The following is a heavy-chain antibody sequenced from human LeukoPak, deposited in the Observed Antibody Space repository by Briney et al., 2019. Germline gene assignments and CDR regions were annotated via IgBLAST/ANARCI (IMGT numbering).Heavy chain of an antibody. CDR2: ISAYNGNT. J-gene: IGHJ4*02. D-gene: IGHD2-15*01. Sequence: ASVKVSCKASGYTFTSYGISWVRQAPGQGLEWMGWISAYNGNTNYAQKFQGWVTMTRDTSISTAYMELSRLRSDDTAVYYCARGSDIVVVVAASPPDYWGQGTLVTVSS. V-gene: IGHV1-18*01. CDR1: GYTFTSYG. CDR3: ARGSDIVVVVAASPPDY.